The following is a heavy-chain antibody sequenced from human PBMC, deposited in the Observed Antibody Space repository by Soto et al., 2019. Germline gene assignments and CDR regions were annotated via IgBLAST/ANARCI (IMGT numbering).Heavy chain of an antibody. D-gene: IGHD3-9*01. Sequence: ASVKVSCKASGYTFTSYGISWVRQAPGQGLEWMGWISAYNGNTNYAQKLQGRVTMTTDTSTNTAYMELRSLRPEDTAVYYCATDYDILTGYSLWGQGTLVTVSS. V-gene: IGHV1-18*01. CDR3: ATDYDILTGYSL. J-gene: IGHJ4*02. CDR1: GYTFTSYG. CDR2: ISAYNGNT.